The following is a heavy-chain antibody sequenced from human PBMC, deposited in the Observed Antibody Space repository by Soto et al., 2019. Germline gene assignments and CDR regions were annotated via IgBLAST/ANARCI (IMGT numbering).Heavy chain of an antibody. CDR3: ARQIYDSDTGPNFQYYFDS. Sequence: GESLKISCKGSGYSFAGYWITWVRQQPGKGLEWMGRIDPSDSQTYYSPSFRGHVTISVTKSITTVFLQWSSLRASDTAMYYCARQIYDSDTGPNFQYYFDSWGQGTPVTVSS. CDR2: IDPSDSQT. D-gene: IGHD3-22*01. V-gene: IGHV5-10-1*01. CDR1: GYSFAGYW. J-gene: IGHJ4*02.